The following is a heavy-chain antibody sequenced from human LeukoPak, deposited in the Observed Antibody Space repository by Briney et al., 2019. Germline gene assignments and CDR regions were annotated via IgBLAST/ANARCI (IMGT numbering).Heavy chain of an antibody. CDR1: GYTLTELS. CDR3: ARAYSRVAAAGQIDY. CDR2: FDPEDGET. J-gene: IGHJ4*02. D-gene: IGHD6-13*01. V-gene: IGHV1-24*01. Sequence: GASVKVSCKVSGYTLTELSMHWVRQAPGKGLEWMGGFDPEDGETIYAQKFQGRVTITRDTSASTAYMELSSLRSEDTAVYYCARAYSRVAAAGQIDYWGQGTLVTVSS.